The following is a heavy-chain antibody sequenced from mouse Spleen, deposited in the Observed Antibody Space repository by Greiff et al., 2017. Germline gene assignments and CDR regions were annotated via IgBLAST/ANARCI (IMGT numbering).Heavy chain of an antibody. J-gene: IGHJ2*01. CDR3: ASSEIYYGNGAYFDY. CDR2: ISYDGSN. Sequence: EVQLQESGPGLVKPSQSLSLTCSVTGYSITSGYYWNWIRQFPGNKLEWMGYISYDGSNNYNPSLKNRISITRDTSKNQFFLKLNSVTTEDTATYYCASSEIYYGNGAYFDYWGQGTTLTVSS. CDR1: GYSITSGYY. D-gene: IGHD2-1*01. V-gene: IGHV3-6*01.